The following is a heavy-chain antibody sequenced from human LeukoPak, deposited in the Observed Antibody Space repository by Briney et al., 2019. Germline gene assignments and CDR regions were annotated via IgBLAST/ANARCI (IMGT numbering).Heavy chain of an antibody. D-gene: IGHD3-22*01. Sequence: PSETLSLTCAVYGGSFSGYYWSWIRQPPGKGLEWIGYIYYSGSTNYNPSLKSRVTISVDTSKNQFSLRLSSVTAADTAVYYCARFNYYDSSGFDYWGQGTLVTVSS. J-gene: IGHJ4*02. CDR2: IYYSGST. CDR1: GGSFSGYY. V-gene: IGHV4-59*01. CDR3: ARFNYYDSSGFDY.